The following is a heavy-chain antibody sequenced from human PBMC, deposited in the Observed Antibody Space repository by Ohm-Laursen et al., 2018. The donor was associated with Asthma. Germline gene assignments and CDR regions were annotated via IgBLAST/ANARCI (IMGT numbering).Heavy chain of an antibody. V-gene: IGHV1-46*01. J-gene: IGHJ6*02. D-gene: IGHD3-3*01. CDR1: GYTFTSYY. CDR3: ARDRTYYDFWSGYRIFPLESDYGMDV. CDR2: INPSGGST. Sequence: SSVKVSCKASGYTFTSYYMHWVRQAPGQGLEWMGIINPSGGSTSYAQKFQGRVTMTRDTSTSTVYMELSSLRSEDTAVYYCARDRTYYDFWSGYRIFPLESDYGMDVWGQGTTVTVSS.